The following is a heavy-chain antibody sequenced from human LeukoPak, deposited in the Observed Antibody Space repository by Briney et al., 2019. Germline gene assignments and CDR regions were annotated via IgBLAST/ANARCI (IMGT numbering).Heavy chain of an antibody. Sequence: SETLSLTCTVSGGSISSYYWSWIRQPPGKGLEWIGYIYYSGSTNYNPSLKSRVTISVDTSKNQFSLKLSSVTAADTAVYYCARVMDTAMVMDYWGQGTLVTVPS. J-gene: IGHJ4*02. CDR1: GGSISSYY. D-gene: IGHD5-18*01. CDR3: ARVMDTAMVMDY. CDR2: IYYSGST. V-gene: IGHV4-59*01.